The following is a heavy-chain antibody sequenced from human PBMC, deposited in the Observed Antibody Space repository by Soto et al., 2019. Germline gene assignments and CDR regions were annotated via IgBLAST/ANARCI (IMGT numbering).Heavy chain of an antibody. CDR2: ISWDGGST. V-gene: IGHV3-43*01. Sequence: PGGSLRLSCAASGFTFDDYTMHWVRQAPGKGLEWVSLISWDGGSTYYADSVKGRFTISRDNSKNSLYLQMNSLRTEDTALYYCAKDSVALDGYYGMDVWGQGTTVTVSS. CDR3: AKDSVALDGYYGMDV. CDR1: GFTFDDYT. D-gene: IGHD2-15*01. J-gene: IGHJ6*02.